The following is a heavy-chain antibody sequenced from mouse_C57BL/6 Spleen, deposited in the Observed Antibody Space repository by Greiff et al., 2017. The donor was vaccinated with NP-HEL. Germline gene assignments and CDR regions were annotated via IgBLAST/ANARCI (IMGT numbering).Heavy chain of an antibody. D-gene: IGHD2-4*01. CDR3: ARHEDAPDYDYDPAWFAY. Sequence: QVQLKQSGAELVKPGASVKLSCKASGYTFTEYTIHWVKQRSGQGLEWIGWFYPGSGSIKYNEKFKDKATLTADKSSSTVYMELSRLTSEDSAVYFCARHEDAPDYDYDPAWFAYWGQGTLVTVSA. CDR1: GYTFTEYT. CDR2: FYPGSGSI. J-gene: IGHJ3*01. V-gene: IGHV1-62-2*01.